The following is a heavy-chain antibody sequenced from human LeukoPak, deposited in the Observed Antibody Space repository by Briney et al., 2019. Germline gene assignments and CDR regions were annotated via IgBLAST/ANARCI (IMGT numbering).Heavy chain of an antibody. CDR2: IRYDGSNK. CDR1: GFTFSSYG. V-gene: IGHV3-30*02. Sequence: GGSLRLSCAASGFTFSSYGMHGVRQAPGKGVEWVAFIRYDGSNKYYADSVKGRFTISRDNSKNTLYLQMNSLRAEDTAVYYCAKDYTAYGDYFDYWGQGTLVTVSS. CDR3: AKDYTAYGDYFDY. J-gene: IGHJ4*02. D-gene: IGHD4-17*01.